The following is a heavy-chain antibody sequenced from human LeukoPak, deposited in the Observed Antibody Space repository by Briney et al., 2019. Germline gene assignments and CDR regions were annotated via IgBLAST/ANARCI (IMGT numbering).Heavy chain of an antibody. CDR1: GFTFSDYY. D-gene: IGHD5-18*01. CDR3: ARAPGGYSYGTPNFDY. J-gene: IGHJ4*02. CDR2: ISSSGSTI. Sequence: GGSLRLSCAASGFTFSDYYMNWVRQAPGKGLEWVSYISSSGSTIYYADSVKGRFTISRDNAKNSLYLQMNSLRAEDTAVYYCARAPGGYSYGTPNFDYWGQGTLVTVSS. V-gene: IGHV3-11*04.